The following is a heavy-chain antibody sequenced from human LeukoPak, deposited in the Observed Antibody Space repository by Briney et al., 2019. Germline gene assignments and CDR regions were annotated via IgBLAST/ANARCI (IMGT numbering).Heavy chain of an antibody. CDR3: ARARQWHYFDY. V-gene: IGHV4-34*01. D-gene: IGHD6-19*01. CDR2: INHRGIT. Sequence: SETLSLTCAVSGRSFSGYYFTWIRQPPGVGLEWIGEINHRGITNYIPSLKSRVTISVDKSKNQFSLKLSSVTAADTAVYYGARARQWHYFDYWGQGTLVTVSS. J-gene: IGHJ4*02. CDR1: GRSFSGYY.